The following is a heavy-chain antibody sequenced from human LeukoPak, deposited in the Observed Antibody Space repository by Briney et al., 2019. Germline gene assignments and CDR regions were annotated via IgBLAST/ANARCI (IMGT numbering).Heavy chain of an antibody. Sequence: SETLSLTCTVSSDSFSSVKDYWAWIRQPPGKGLEWIASGDYSGGTYYNPSLESRVAISADMSKNQISLKLSSVTAADTAVYYCARGVTLPYYFDYWGQGTLVTVSS. J-gene: IGHJ4*02. V-gene: IGHV4-39*07. CDR1: SDSFSSVKDY. D-gene: IGHD5-18*01. CDR3: ARGVTLPYYFDY. CDR2: GDYSGGT.